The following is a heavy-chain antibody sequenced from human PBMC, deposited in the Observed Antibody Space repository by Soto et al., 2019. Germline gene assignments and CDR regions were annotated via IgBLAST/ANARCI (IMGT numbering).Heavy chain of an antibody. Sequence: QVQLQESGPGLVKPSQTLSLSCTISGGSISSGDYYWSWIRHPPGKGLEWIGSIYYSGRTNYNPSLKSRLNISLDTSTNQFSLKLSSVTAADTAVYYCARMGLHSGELSRNWFDPWGQGTLVTVSS. V-gene: IGHV4-31*03. CDR3: ARMGLHSGELSRNWFDP. CDR1: GGSISSGDYY. D-gene: IGHD3-16*02. CDR2: IYYSGRT. J-gene: IGHJ5*02.